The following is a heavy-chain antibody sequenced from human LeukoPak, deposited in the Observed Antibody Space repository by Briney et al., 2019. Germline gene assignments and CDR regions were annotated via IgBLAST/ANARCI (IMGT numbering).Heavy chain of an antibody. CDR2: IYHSGST. CDR3: ARDGETNYYYYYMDV. CDR1: GYSISSGYY. V-gene: IGHV4-38-2*02. J-gene: IGHJ6*03. Sequence: SETLSLTCTVSGYSISSGYYWGWIRQPPGKGLEWIGSIYHSGSTYYNPSLKSRVTISVDTSKNQFSLKLSSVTAADTAVYYCARDGETNYYYYYMDVWGKGTTVTISS. D-gene: IGHD3-10*01.